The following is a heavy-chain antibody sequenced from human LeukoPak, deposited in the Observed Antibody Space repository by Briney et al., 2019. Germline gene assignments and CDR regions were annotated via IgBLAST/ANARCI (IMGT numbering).Heavy chain of an antibody. D-gene: IGHD5-24*01. CDR2: IYPGDSDT. J-gene: IGHJ4*02. Sequence: GESLKSSCKGSGYSFTSYWIGWVRQMPGKCLEWMGIIYPGDSDTRYSPSFQGQVTISADKSISTAYPQWSSLKASDTAMYYCARPGSGRDGYNQFDYWGQGTLVTVSS. V-gene: IGHV5-51*01. CDR1: GYSFTSYW. CDR3: ARPGSGRDGYNQFDY.